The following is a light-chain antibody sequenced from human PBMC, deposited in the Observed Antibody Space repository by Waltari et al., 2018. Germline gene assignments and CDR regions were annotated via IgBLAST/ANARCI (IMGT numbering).Light chain of an antibody. CDR2: NED. V-gene: IGLV3-21*02. J-gene: IGLJ2*01. Sequence: SYVLTQPPSVSVAPGQTATITCGGNNIESKSVHWYHQKPGQAPVVVVYNEDHRPSGIPERLAGADSGNTATLTITRVEAGDEADYYCQVWDSSDDYEVFGGGTKLTVL. CDR3: QVWDSSDDYEV. CDR1: NIESKS.